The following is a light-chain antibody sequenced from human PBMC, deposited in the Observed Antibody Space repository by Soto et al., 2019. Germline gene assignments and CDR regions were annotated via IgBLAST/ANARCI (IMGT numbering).Light chain of an antibody. CDR1: QSIGDW. V-gene: IGKV1-5*03. Sequence: DVQMTQSPSTLSASVADRVTITCRASQSIGDWLAWFQQKPGRAPKLLIYKASSLESGVPSTFSGSASGTEFTLTISSLQPDDFATYYCQHYYDYSWTFGQGTKVDIK. CDR2: KAS. J-gene: IGKJ1*01. CDR3: QHYYDYSWT.